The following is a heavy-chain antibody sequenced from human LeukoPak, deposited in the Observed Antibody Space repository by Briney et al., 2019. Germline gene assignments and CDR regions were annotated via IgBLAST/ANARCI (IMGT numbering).Heavy chain of an antibody. D-gene: IGHD3-22*01. CDR3: ARPDLGYDSSGYSEDY. CDR1: GGSISSSSYY. V-gene: IGHV4-39*01. J-gene: IGHJ4*02. Sequence: SENLSLTCTVSGGSISSSSYYWGWIRQPPGKGLEWIGSIYYSRSTYYNQSLKSRVTISVDTSKNQFSLKPSSVTAADTAVYDCARPDLGYDSSGYSEDYWGQGTLVTVSS. CDR2: IYYSRST.